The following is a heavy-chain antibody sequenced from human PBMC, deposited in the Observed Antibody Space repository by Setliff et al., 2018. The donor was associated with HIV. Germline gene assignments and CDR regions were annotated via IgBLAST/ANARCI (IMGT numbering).Heavy chain of an antibody. D-gene: IGHD6-13*01. CDR1: GGSFSGYY. J-gene: IGHJ6*03. Sequence: PSETLSLTCAVYGGSFSGYYWSWIRQPPGKGLEWIGEINHSGSTNYNPSLKSRVTISVDTSKNQFSLKLSSVTAADTAVYYCARHRDPPGTSWIYYYYYMDLWGAGTTVT. V-gene: IGHV4-34*01. CDR2: INHSGST. CDR3: ARHRDPPGTSWIYYYYYMDL.